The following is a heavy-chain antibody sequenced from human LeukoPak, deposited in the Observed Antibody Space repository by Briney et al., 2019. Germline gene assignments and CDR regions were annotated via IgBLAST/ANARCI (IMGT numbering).Heavy chain of an antibody. CDR1: GGSFSGYY. V-gene: IGHV4-34*01. D-gene: IGHD3-22*01. Sequence: PSETLSLTCAVYGGSFSGYYWSWIRQPPGKGLEWIGEINHSGSTNYNPSLKSRVTISVDTSKNQFSLKLSSVTAADTAVYYCARETYDSSGYLDYYFDYWGQGTLVTVSS. CDR2: INHSGST. CDR3: ARETYDSSGYLDYYFDY. J-gene: IGHJ4*02.